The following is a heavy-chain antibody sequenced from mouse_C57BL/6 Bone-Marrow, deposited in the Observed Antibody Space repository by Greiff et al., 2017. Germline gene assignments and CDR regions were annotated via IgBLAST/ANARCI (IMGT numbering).Heavy chain of an antibody. V-gene: IGHV5-4*01. J-gene: IGHJ3*01. CDR3: ARDSSSAY. D-gene: IGHD3-2*02. CDR1: GFTFSSYA. Sequence: EVQGVESGGGLVKPGGSLKLSCAASGFTFSSYAMSWVRQTPEKRLEWVATISDGGSYTYYPDNVKGRFTISRDNAKNNLYLQMSHLKSEDTAMYYCARDSSSAYWGQGTLVTVSA. CDR2: ISDGGSYT.